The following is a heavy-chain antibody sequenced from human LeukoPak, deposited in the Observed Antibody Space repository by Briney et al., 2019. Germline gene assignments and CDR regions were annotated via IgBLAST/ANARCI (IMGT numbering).Heavy chain of an antibody. J-gene: IGHJ4*02. CDR2: INGRGDDT. CDR1: SGFP. V-gene: IGHV3-23*01. D-gene: IGHD6-19*01. Sequence: GGSLRLSCAAFSGFPMSWVGRAPGKGLEWVSAINGRGDDTYDPDAVKGRFTIPRDNSNNTLYLQMNSLRAEDTAVYYCAKGHRSSSSFFDSWGQGILVTVSS. CDR3: AKGHRSSSSFFDS.